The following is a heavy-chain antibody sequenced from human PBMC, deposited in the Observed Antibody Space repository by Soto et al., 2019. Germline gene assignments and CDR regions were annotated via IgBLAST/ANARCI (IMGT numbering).Heavy chain of an antibody. CDR1: GGSISSGDYY. V-gene: IGHV4-30-4*01. CDR3: ARDGYYDSSGYRFDY. D-gene: IGHD3-22*01. Sequence: LSLTCTVSGGSISSGDYYWSWIRQPPGKGLEWIGYIYYSGSTYYNPSLKSRVTISVDTSKNQFSLKLSSVTAADTAVYYCARDGYYDSSGYRFDYWGQGTLVTVSS. CDR2: IYYSGST. J-gene: IGHJ4*02.